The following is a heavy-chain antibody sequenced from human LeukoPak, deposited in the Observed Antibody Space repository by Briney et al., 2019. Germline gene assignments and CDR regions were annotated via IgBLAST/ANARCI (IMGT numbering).Heavy chain of an antibody. Sequence: SETLSLTCTVSGGSISTYYWTWIRQPPRKGLEWIGYIYYSGSTYYNPSLKGRVTISVDTSKNQFSLKLSSVTAADTAVYYCVRVATLEWLLYYYYYYMDVWGKGTTVTVSS. V-gene: IGHV4-59*12. CDR2: IYYSGST. CDR1: GGSISTYY. CDR3: VRVATLEWLLYYYYYYMDV. J-gene: IGHJ6*03. D-gene: IGHD3-3*01.